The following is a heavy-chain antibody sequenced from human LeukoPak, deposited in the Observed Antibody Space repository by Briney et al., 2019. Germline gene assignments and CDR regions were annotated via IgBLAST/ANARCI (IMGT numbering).Heavy chain of an antibody. Sequence: GGSLRLSCAASGFTFDDYAMHWVRQAPGKGLEWVSGISWNSGSIGYADSVKGRFTISRDNAKNSPYLQMNSLRAEDMALYYCAKGGSGSYRNYYYMDVWGKGTTVTVSS. CDR2: ISWNSGSI. CDR3: AKGGSGSYRNYYYMDV. J-gene: IGHJ6*03. V-gene: IGHV3-9*03. D-gene: IGHD3-10*01. CDR1: GFTFDDYA.